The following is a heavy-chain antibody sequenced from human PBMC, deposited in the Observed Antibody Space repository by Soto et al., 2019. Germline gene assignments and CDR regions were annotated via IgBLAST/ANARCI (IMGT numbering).Heavy chain of an antibody. D-gene: IGHD6-13*01. J-gene: IGHJ4*02. Sequence: EVQLLESGGGLVQPGGSLRLSCAASGFTFSSYAMSWVRQAPGKGLEWVSAISGSGGSTYYADSVKGRFTISRDKSKNPLYLQMNSLRAEGTAVYYCAYSSTPFDYWGQGTLVTVSS. CDR3: AYSSTPFDY. CDR1: GFTFSSYA. V-gene: IGHV3-23*01. CDR2: ISGSGGST.